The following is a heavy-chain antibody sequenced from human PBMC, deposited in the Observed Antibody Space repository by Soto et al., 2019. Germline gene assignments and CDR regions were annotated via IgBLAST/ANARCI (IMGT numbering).Heavy chain of an antibody. CDR1: GYTFTGYY. J-gene: IGHJ4*02. CDR3: ARDLDIAAAGTPSGY. D-gene: IGHD6-13*01. CDR2: INPNSGGT. Sequence: GASVKVSCKASGYTFTGYYMHWVRQAPGQGLEWMGWINPNSGGTNYAQKFQGRVTMTRDTSISTAYMELSRLRSDDTAVYYCARDLDIAAAGTPSGYWGQGTRVTVSS. V-gene: IGHV1-2*02.